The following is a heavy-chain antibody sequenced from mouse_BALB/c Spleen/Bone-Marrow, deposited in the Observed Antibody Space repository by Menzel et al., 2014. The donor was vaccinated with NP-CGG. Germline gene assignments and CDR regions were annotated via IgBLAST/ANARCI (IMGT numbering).Heavy chain of an antibody. D-gene: IGHD2-2*01. V-gene: IGHV5-9-2*01. Sequence: EVKLVESGGGLVKPGGSLKLSCTASGFSFNSYGMSWVRQTPEKRLERVATITNGGNYTYYPDSVKGRFTISRDNVKNNLYLQMRSLRSEDTALYYCVRNYYGYDGYFDYWGQGTTLTVSS. J-gene: IGHJ2*01. CDR1: GFSFNSYG. CDR3: VRNYYGYDGYFDY. CDR2: ITNGGNYT.